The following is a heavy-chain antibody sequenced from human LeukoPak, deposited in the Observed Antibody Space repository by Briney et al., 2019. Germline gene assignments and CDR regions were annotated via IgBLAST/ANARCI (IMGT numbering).Heavy chain of an antibody. Sequence: GASVTVSCKASGYTFTSYGISWVRQAPGQGLEWMGWISAYNGNTNYAQELQGRVTMTTDTSTSTAYMELRSLRSDDTAVYYCARDGSIAVAGYYFDYWGQGTLVTVSS. CDR2: ISAYNGNT. CDR1: GYTFTSYG. D-gene: IGHD6-19*01. J-gene: IGHJ4*02. CDR3: ARDGSIAVAGYYFDY. V-gene: IGHV1-18*04.